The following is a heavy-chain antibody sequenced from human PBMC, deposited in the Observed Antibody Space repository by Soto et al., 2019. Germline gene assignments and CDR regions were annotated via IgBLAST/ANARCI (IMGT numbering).Heavy chain of an antibody. Sequence: GESRKISCKGSGYSFTSYWISWVRQMPGKGLEWMGRIDPSDSYTNYSPSFQGHVTISADKSISTAYLQWSSLKASDTAMYYCARTYYYDSSGYYSEYWGQGTLVTVSS. CDR1: GYSFTSYW. J-gene: IGHJ4*02. CDR2: IDPSDSYT. CDR3: ARTYYYDSSGYYSEY. V-gene: IGHV5-10-1*01. D-gene: IGHD3-22*01.